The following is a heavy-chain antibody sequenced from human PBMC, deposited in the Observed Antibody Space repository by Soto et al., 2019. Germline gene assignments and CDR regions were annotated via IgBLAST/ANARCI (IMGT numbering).Heavy chain of an antibody. Sequence: QVQLVESGGGVVPPGGSLRVSCVVSGFTFNSYNMHWVRQAPGEGLEWVAVISFDGANTFYADSVKGRFTISRDTSRDTPYLLMSRLRVEDTAVYYCARDGYNRGGFDYWGQGTLVSVSS. D-gene: IGHD6-25*01. CDR3: ARDGYNRGGFDY. CDR2: ISFDGANT. V-gene: IGHV3-30-3*01. J-gene: IGHJ4*02. CDR1: GFTFNSYN.